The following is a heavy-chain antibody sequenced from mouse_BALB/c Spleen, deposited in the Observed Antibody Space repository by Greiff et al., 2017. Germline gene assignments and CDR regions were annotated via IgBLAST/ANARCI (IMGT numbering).Heavy chain of an antibody. J-gene: IGHJ4*01. CDR2: IYPGSGST. V-gene: IGHV1-55*01. CDR1: GYNFTSYW. Sequence: VQLQQPGAELVKPGTSVKLSCKASGYNFTSYWINWVKLRPGQGLEWIGDIYPGSGSTNYNEKFKSKATLTVDTSSSTAYMQLSSLASEDSALYYCARSTYGSFYYAMDYWGQGTSVTVSA. D-gene: IGHD1-1*01. CDR3: ARSTYGSFYYAMDY.